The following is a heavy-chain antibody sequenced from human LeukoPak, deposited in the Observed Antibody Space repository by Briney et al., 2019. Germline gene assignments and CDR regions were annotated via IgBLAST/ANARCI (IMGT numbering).Heavy chain of an antibody. D-gene: IGHD3-3*01. CDR1: GVTFSDYY. J-gene: IGHJ4*02. CDR2: ISSSGSTI. V-gene: IGHV3-11*01. Sequence: PGGSLRLSCAASGVTFSDYYMSWIRQAPGKGLAWVSYISSSGSTIYYADSVKGRFTISRDNAKNALYLKMNSLRAESTAVYYCARTTYDFWSGYLRWGKIDYWGQGTLVTVSS. CDR3: ARTTYDFWSGYLRWGKIDY.